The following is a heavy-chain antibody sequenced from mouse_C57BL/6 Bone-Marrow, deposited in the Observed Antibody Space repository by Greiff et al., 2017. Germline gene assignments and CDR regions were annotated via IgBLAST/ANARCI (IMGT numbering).Heavy chain of an antibody. Sequence: VQLQQPGAELVMPGASVKLSCKASGYTFTSYWMHWVKQRPGQGLEWIGEIDPSDSYTNYNQKFKGKSTLTVDKSSSTAYMQLSSLTSEDSAVYYCARDYYYGSIGGYWGQGTTLTGSS. D-gene: IGHD1-1*01. CDR2: IDPSDSYT. V-gene: IGHV1-69*01. CDR3: ARDYYYGSIGGY. CDR1: GYTFTSYW. J-gene: IGHJ2*01.